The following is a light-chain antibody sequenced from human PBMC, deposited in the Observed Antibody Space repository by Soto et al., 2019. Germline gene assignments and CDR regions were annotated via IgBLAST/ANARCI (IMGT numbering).Light chain of an antibody. CDR2: ASS. CDR3: QQYNNYPWT. V-gene: IGKV1-16*02. Sequence: DIQMTQSPSSLSASVGDRVTITCRASQDISNSLAWFHQKPGKAPKYLISASSSLQSGVPSKFSGSGSWTYFTLTINSLHPEDVATYYCQQYNNYPWTFGHGTKVEIK. J-gene: IGKJ1*01. CDR1: QDISNS.